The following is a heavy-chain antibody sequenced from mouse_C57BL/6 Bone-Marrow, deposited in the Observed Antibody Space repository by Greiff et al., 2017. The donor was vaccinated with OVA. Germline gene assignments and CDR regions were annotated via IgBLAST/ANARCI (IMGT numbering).Heavy chain of an antibody. V-gene: IGHV1-42*01. J-gene: IGHJ1*03. CDR1: GYSFTGYY. Sequence: VQLQQSGPELVKPGASVKISCKASGYSFTGYYMNWVKQSPEKSLEWIGEINPSTGGTTYNQKFKAKATLTVDKSSSTAYMQLKRLSSEHSAVYYCARPHYGSSYRYFDVWGTGTTVTVSS. CDR3: ARPHYGSSYRYFDV. D-gene: IGHD1-1*01. CDR2: INPSTGGT.